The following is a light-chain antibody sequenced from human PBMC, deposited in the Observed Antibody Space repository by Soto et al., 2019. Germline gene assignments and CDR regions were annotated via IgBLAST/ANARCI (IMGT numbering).Light chain of an antibody. V-gene: IGLV2-14*01. Sequence: QSALTQPASVSGSLGQSISISCTEDSSDLTYNSVSWYQHHPHKAPKLIIHDVSYRPSGVSTRFSGSQSAGSASLTISGLQAEDEADYYCSSSTPTRGLVFGSGTKLTVL. CDR2: DVS. CDR1: SSDLTYNS. CDR3: SSSTPTRGLV. J-gene: IGLJ1*01.